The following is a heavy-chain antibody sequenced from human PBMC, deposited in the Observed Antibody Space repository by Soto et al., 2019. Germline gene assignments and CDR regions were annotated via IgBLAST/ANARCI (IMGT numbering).Heavy chain of an antibody. CDR1: GGSISSYY. J-gene: IGHJ3*02. V-gene: IGHV4-59*01. CDR2: IYYSGST. CDR3: GGGTTGRGGGAFDI. Sequence: QVQLQESGPGLVKPSETLSLTCTVSGGSISSYYWSWIRQPPGKGLEWIGYIYYSGSTNYNPSLKGRVTRAVDTSKNQGALELSPGTAADRAGYYWGGGTTGRGGGAFDIWGQGTMVTVSS. D-gene: IGHD1-1*01.